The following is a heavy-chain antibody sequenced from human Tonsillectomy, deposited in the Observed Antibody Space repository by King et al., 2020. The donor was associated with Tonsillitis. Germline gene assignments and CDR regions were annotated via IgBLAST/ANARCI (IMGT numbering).Heavy chain of an antibody. CDR1: GFTFGDYG. Sequence: DVQLVESGGGVVRPGGSLRLSCAASGFTFGDYGMTWVRQAPGKGLELVSAINCNAAGTSFADSVKGRFTISRDNAKNSLYLQMNSLRAGDTAVYYCARGDYYGSGGYDYWGQGTLVTVSS. J-gene: IGHJ4*02. D-gene: IGHD3-10*01. V-gene: IGHV3-20*04. CDR3: ARGDYYGSGGYDY. CDR2: INCNAAGT.